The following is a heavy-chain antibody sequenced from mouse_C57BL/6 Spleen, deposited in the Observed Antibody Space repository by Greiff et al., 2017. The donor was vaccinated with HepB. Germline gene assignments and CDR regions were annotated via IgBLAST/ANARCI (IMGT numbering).Heavy chain of an antibody. CDR1: GFTFSDYG. CDR2: ISSGSSTI. D-gene: IGHD2-3*01. Sequence: EVKLVESGGGLVKPGGSLKLSCAASGFTFSDYGMHWVRQAPEKGLEWVAYISSGSSTIYYAETVKGRFTISRDNAKNTLFLQMTSLRSEDTAMYYCARPGYDGYLYYAMDYWGQGTSVTVSS. J-gene: IGHJ4*01. V-gene: IGHV5-17*01. CDR3: ARPGYDGYLYYAMDY.